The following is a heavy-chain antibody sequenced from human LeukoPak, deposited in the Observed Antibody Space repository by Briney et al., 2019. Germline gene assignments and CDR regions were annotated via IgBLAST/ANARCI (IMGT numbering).Heavy chain of an antibody. V-gene: IGHV3-21*01. CDR2: ISSSSSYI. CDR3: AREEGDEAY. J-gene: IGHJ4*02. D-gene: IGHD2-21*02. Sequence: KSGGSLRLSCAASGFTFSTSAMTWVRQAPGKGLEWVSSISSSSSYIYYADSVKGRFTISRDNAKNSLYLQMNSLRAEDTAVYYCAREEGDEAYWGQGTLVTVSS. CDR1: GFTFSTSA.